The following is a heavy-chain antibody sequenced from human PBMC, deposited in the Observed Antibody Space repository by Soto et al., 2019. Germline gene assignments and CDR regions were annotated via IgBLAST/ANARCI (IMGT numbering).Heavy chain of an antibody. D-gene: IGHD6-13*01. V-gene: IGHV3-23*01. Sequence: GGSLRLSCAASGFTFRSYAMSWVRQAPGEGLEWVSAIGGSSGSTDYADSVKGRFTISRDNSKNTLFLQMNSLRAEDTAVYYCATSYGNAWYTYWGQGTQVTVSS. J-gene: IGHJ4*02. CDR1: GFTFRSYA. CDR3: ATSYGNAWYTY. CDR2: IGGSSGST.